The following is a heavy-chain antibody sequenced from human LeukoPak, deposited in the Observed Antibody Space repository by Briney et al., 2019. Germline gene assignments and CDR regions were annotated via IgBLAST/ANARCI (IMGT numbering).Heavy chain of an antibody. Sequence: ASVKVSCKASGYTFTVYYMHWVRQAPGQGLEWMGWINPNSGGTNYAQKFQGRVTMTRDTSISTAYMELSRLRSDDTAVYYCARSPGYSSLMGFDYWGQGTLVTVSS. CDR3: ARSPGYSSLMGFDY. CDR1: GYTFTVYY. D-gene: IGHD6-13*01. CDR2: INPNSGGT. J-gene: IGHJ4*02. V-gene: IGHV1-2*02.